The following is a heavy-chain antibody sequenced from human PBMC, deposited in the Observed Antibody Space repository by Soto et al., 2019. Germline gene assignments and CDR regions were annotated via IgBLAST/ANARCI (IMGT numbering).Heavy chain of an antibody. D-gene: IGHD3-16*01. V-gene: IGHV3-30*18. Sequence: GGSLRLSCAASGFTFSSYGMHWVRQAPGKGLEWVAVISYDGSNKYYADSVKGRFTISRDNSKNTLYLQMNSLRAEDTAVYYCAKDQGATGKVMYYFDYWGQGTLVTVSS. CDR1: GFTFSSYG. CDR2: ISYDGSNK. J-gene: IGHJ4*02. CDR3: AKDQGATGKVMYYFDY.